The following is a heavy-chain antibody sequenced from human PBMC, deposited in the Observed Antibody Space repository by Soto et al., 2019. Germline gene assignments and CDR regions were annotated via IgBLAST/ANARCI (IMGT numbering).Heavy chain of an antibody. D-gene: IGHD2-15*01. CDR2: ISSSRATI. Sequence: GSLRLSCAGSGFTLNTFSMNWVRQAPGKGLEWVSYISSSRATIYYADSVKGRFTISRDDAKNSLYLQMNSLRDDDTAVYYCVRGRSDSLMDVWGQGTTVTVSS. V-gene: IGHV3-48*02. CDR3: VRGRSDSLMDV. J-gene: IGHJ6*02. CDR1: GFTLNTFS.